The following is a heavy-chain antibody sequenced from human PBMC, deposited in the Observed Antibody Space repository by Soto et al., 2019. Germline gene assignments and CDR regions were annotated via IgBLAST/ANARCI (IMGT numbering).Heavy chain of an antibody. D-gene: IGHD3-22*01. J-gene: IGHJ4*02. CDR1: GGSFSGYY. V-gene: IGHV4-34*01. CDR3: ARGGGITMIAARYFDY. CDR2: INHSGST. Sequence: SETLSLTCAVYGGSFSGYYWSWIRQPPGKGLEWIGEINHSGSTNYNPSLKSRVTISVDTSKNQFSLKLRSVTAADTAVYYCARGGGITMIAARYFDYWGQGTLVTVSS.